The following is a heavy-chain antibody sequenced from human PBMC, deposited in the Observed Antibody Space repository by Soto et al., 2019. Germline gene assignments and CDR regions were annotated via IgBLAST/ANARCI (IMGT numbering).Heavy chain of an antibody. Sequence: SETLSLTCTVSGGSFSGYYWSWIRQPPGKGLEWIGEINHSGSTNYNPSLKSRVTISVDTSKNQFSLKLSSVTAADTAVYYCARHKYSGYDFSCWFDPWGQGTLVTVSS. D-gene: IGHD5-12*01. CDR2: INHSGST. CDR3: ARHKYSGYDFSCWFDP. CDR1: GGSFSGYY. V-gene: IGHV4-34*01. J-gene: IGHJ5*02.